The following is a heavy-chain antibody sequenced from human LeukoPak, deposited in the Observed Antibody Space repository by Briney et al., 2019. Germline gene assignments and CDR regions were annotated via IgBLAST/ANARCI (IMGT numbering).Heavy chain of an antibody. CDR3: VKAGQGYMDV. J-gene: IGHJ6*03. D-gene: IGHD1-14*01. CDR2: ISGDGGST. V-gene: IGHV3-43*02. CDR1: GFTFDDYA. Sequence: GGSLRLSCAASGFTFDDYAMHWVRQAPGKGLEWVSLISGDGGSTYYADSVKGRFTISRDNAKNTLHLQMNSLRADDTAMYYCVKAGQGYMDVWGKGTTVIVSS.